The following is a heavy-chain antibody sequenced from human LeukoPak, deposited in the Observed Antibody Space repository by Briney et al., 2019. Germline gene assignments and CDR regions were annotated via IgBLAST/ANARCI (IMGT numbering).Heavy chain of an antibody. J-gene: IGHJ5*02. CDR3: ARHSTLAAAFGFDP. CDR1: GGSISSSSYY. Sequence: PSETLSLTCTVSGGSISSSSYYWGWIRQPPGKGLEWIGSIYYSGSTYYNPSLKSRVTISVDTSQNQFSLKLSSVTAADTAVYYCARHSTLAAAFGFDPWGQGTLVTVSS. CDR2: IYYSGST. D-gene: IGHD6-13*01. V-gene: IGHV4-39*01.